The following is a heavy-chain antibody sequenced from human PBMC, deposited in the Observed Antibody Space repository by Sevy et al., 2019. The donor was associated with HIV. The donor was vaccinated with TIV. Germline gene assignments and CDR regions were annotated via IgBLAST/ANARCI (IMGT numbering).Heavy chain of an antibody. CDR3: AKDFSTSGKYGNDPFDD. CDR2: ITSNSGVK. CDR1: GFTFDDYA. D-gene: IGHD1-26*01. J-gene: IGHJ4*02. V-gene: IGHV3-9*01. Sequence: QLGGSLRLSCAASGFTFDDYAMHWVRQAPGKGLEWVSAITSNSGVKGYAGSVKGRFTISRDNAKNSLFLQMDSLRVEETALYYCAKDFSTSGKYGNDPFDDWGQGTLVTVSS.